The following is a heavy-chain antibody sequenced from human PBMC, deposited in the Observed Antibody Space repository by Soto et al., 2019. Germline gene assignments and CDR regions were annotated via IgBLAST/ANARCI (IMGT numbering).Heavy chain of an antibody. D-gene: IGHD6-6*01. CDR2: IIPILGIA. CDR3: ARDGGGGIAARRDYYYYGMDV. V-gene: IGHV1-69*04. Sequence: ASVKVSCKASGGTFSSYAISWVRQAPGQGLEWMGRIIPILGIANYAQKVQGRVMITADKSTSTAYMELSSLRSEDTAVYYCARDGGGGIAARRDYYYYGMDVWGQGTTVTVSS. J-gene: IGHJ6*02. CDR1: GGTFSSYA.